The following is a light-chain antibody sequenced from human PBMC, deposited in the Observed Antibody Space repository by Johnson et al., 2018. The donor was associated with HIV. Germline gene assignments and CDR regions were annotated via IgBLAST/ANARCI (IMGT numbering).Light chain of an antibody. J-gene: IGLJ1*01. V-gene: IGLV1-51*01. CDR1: SSNIGNNY. CDR2: DNN. CDR3: GTWDSRLSAAYV. Sequence: SVLTQPPSVSAAPGQKVTISCSGSSSNIGNNYVSWYQQLPGTAPKLIIYDNNKRTSGIPDRFSGSKSGTSATLGITGLQTGDEAEYYCGTWDSRLSAAYVFGTGTKVTVL.